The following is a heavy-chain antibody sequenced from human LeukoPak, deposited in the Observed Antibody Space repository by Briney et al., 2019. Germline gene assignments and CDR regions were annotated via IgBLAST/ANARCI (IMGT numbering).Heavy chain of an antibody. CDR2: IHFGGST. J-gene: IGHJ4*02. CDR1: GASISNYY. Sequence: SETLSLTCTVSGASISNYYWSWIRQPPGKGLEWIGYIHFGGSTDYNPSLKSRVTIPVDTSKNQFSLKLSSVTAADTAVYYCARDGYNYPLGYWGQGTLVTVSS. D-gene: IGHD5-24*01. V-gene: IGHV4-59*01. CDR3: ARDGYNYPLGY.